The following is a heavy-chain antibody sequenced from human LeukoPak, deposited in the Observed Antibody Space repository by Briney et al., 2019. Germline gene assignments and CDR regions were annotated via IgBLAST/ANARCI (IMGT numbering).Heavy chain of an antibody. CDR2: ISGSGGRT. D-gene: IGHD3-16*01. J-gene: IGHJ4*02. CDR1: GSTFRSYW. CDR3: AKRAFGGADY. Sequence: GGSLRLYCEASGSTFRSYWMHWVRQAPGKGLEWVSAISGSGGRTYYADSVKGRFTISRDNSKNTLYLQMNSLRAEDTAVYYCAKRAFGGADYWGQGTLVTVSS. V-gene: IGHV3-23*01.